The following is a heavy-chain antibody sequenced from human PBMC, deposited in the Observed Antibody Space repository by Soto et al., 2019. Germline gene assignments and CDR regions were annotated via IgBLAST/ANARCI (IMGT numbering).Heavy chain of an antibody. Sequence: SETLALTCSVSGASISSGGYYWSWIRQHPGKGLEWIGYIFYSGTTYYNPSLKSRVTISVDTSTSTAYMELRSLRSDDTAVYYCARGRYFDYWGQGTLVTVSS. CDR2: IFYSGTT. J-gene: IGHJ4*02. CDR1: GASISSGGYY. V-gene: IGHV4-31*03. CDR3: ARGRYFDY.